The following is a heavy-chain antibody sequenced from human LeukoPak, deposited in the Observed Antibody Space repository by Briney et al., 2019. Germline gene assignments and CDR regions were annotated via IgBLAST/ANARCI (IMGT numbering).Heavy chain of an antibody. D-gene: IGHD3-16*01. Sequence: SETLSLTCAVSGGSISSNNWWGWVRQPPGKGLEWIGYIYYSGSTYYNPSLKSRVTISVDTSKNQFSLKLSSVTAADTAVYYCARFYYYYYGMDVWGQGTTVTVSS. J-gene: IGHJ6*02. V-gene: IGHV4-30-4*01. CDR3: ARFYYYYYGMDV. CDR1: GGSISSNNW. CDR2: IYYSGST.